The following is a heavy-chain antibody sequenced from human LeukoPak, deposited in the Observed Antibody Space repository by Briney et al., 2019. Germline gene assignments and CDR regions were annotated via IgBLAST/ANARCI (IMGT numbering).Heavy chain of an antibody. D-gene: IGHD6-13*01. Sequence: GESLRLSCAASGFTCSNYWMSWVRQAPGKGLEWVANIKEDGSEKYYVDSVKGRFTISRDNAKNSLYLQMNSLRAEDTAVYYCARDRGGYSSSPIYWGQGTLVTVSS. CDR2: IKEDGSEK. CDR1: GFTCSNYW. CDR3: ARDRGGYSSSPIY. J-gene: IGHJ4*02. V-gene: IGHV3-7*01.